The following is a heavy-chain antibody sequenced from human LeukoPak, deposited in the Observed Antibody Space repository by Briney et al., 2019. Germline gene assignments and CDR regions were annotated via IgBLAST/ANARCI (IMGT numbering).Heavy chain of an antibody. J-gene: IGHJ4*02. CDR3: ARDIGPSYYDYVWGSYRPTAFDY. Sequence: GGSLRLSCAASGFTFSSYSMNWVRQAPGKGQEWVSSISSSSSYIYYADSVKGRFTISRDDAKNSLYLQMNSLRAEDTAVYYCARDIGPSYYDYVWGSYRPTAFDYWGQGTLVTVSS. V-gene: IGHV3-21*01. CDR2: ISSSSSYI. CDR1: GFTFSSYS. D-gene: IGHD3-16*02.